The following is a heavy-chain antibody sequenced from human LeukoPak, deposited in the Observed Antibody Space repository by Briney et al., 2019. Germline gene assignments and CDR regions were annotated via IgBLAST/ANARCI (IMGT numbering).Heavy chain of an antibody. CDR1: GYTFTGYY. D-gene: IGHD3-10*01. V-gene: IGHV1-2*02. CDR3: ARDDYYGSGSYGYYFDY. Sequence: ASVKVSCKAAGYTFTGYYMHWGRQAPGQGLEWVGWINPNSGGTNYAQRLQGRVTMTTDTSTSTAYMELRSLRSDDTAVYYCARDDYYGSGSYGYYFDYWGQGTLVTVSS. J-gene: IGHJ4*02. CDR2: INPNSGGT.